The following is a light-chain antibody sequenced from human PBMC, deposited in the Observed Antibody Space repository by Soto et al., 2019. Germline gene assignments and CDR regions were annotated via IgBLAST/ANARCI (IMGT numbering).Light chain of an antibody. J-gene: IGLJ2*01. CDR2: EVS. Sequence: QSALTQPPSASGSPGLSVTISCTGTSSDVGAYDYVSWYQQHPGKAPKLMIYEVSKRPSGVPDRFSGSKSGNTASLTVSGLQAEDEADYYCTSYAGSNKLVFGGGTKVTVL. CDR3: TSYAGSNKLV. V-gene: IGLV2-8*01. CDR1: SSDVGAYDY.